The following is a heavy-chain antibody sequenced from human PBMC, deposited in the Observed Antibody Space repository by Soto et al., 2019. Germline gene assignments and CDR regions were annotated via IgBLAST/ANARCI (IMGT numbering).Heavy chain of an antibody. CDR2: IYYSGST. CDR1: GGSISSGDYY. V-gene: IGHV4-30-4*01. D-gene: IGHD3-3*01. J-gene: IGHJ6*02. Sequence: PSETLSLTCTVSGGSISSGDYYWSWIRQPPGKGLEWIGYIYYSGSTYYNPSLKSRVTISVDTSKNQFSLKLSSVTAADTAVYYCARDRGRTYYDFWSGPLYYYYGMGVWGQGTTVTVSS. CDR3: ARDRGRTYYDFWSGPLYYYYGMGV.